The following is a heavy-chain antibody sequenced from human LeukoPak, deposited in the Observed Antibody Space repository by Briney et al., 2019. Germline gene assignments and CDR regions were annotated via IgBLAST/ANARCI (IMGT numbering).Heavy chain of an antibody. D-gene: IGHD3-16*01. CDR3: AKRKFYGGDY. CDR2: IYRGGST. Sequence: GGSLRLSCAASGLTVSSNYMSWVRQAPGKGLEWVSIIYRGGSTSYADSVKGRFAISRDNSKNTMYLQMNSLRAEDTAVYYCAKRKFYGGDYWGQGTLVTVSS. V-gene: IGHV3-66*04. CDR1: GLTVSSNY. J-gene: IGHJ4*02.